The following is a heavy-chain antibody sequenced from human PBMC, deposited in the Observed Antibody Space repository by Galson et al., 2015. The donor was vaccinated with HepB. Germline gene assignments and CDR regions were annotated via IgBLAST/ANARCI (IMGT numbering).Heavy chain of an antibody. D-gene: IGHD6-19*01. V-gene: IGHV1-8*01. Sequence: SVKVSCKASGYTFTSYDINWVRQATGQGLEWMGWMNPNSGNTGYAQKFQGRVTMTRNTSISTAYMELSSLRSEDTAVYYCARVLGVAARRGQPYWYFDLWGRGTLVTVSS. CDR2: MNPNSGNT. CDR1: GYTFTSYD. J-gene: IGHJ2*01. CDR3: ARVLGVAARRGQPYWYFDL.